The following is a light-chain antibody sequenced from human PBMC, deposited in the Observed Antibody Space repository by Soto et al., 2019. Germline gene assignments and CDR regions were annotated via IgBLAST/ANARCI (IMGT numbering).Light chain of an antibody. J-gene: IGKJ4*01. CDR1: QSISNY. CDR3: QQIYSAPLT. Sequence: DIQMTQSPSSLSASVGDRVTITCRASQSISNYLNWYQQKPGKAPKLLIYAASSLQSGVPSRFSGSGSGTDFTLTISSLQREDFATYFCQQIYSAPLTFGGGTKVDIK. V-gene: IGKV1-39*01. CDR2: AAS.